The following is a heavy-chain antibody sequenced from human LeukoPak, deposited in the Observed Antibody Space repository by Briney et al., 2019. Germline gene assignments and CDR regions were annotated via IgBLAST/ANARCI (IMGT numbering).Heavy chain of an antibody. V-gene: IGHV4-61*10. CDR2: IYSSGST. D-gene: IGHD3-22*01. CDR3: SRGYYDSSGYNLDY. CDR1: GGSISSGSYY. Sequence: PSETLSLTCTVSGGSISSGSYYWSWIRQPAGKGLEWIGRIYSSGSTNYNPSLKSRVTISVDTSKNQFSLKLSSVTAADTAVYYCSRGYYDSSGYNLDYWGQGTLVTVSS. J-gene: IGHJ4*02.